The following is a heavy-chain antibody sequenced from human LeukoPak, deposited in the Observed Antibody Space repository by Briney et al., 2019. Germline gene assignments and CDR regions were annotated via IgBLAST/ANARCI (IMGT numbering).Heavy chain of an antibody. CDR2: IYPGDSNT. V-gene: IGHV5-51*01. CDR3: ARHSYTNGWFFFDP. D-gene: IGHD6-19*01. CDR1: GYSFTTYW. Sequence: GESLKISCKGSGYSFTTYWIAWVRQMPGKGLEWRGIIYPGDSNTRYSPSFQGQVTISADKSINTAYLQWSSLKTSDTAMYYCARHSYTNGWFFFDPWGQGTLVTVSS. J-gene: IGHJ5*02.